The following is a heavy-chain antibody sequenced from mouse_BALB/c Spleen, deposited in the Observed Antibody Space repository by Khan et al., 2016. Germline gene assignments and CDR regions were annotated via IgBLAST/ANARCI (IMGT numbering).Heavy chain of an antibody. V-gene: IGHV1-18*01. Sequence: VQLQQSGPELVKPGASVKIPCKASGYTFTDYNIDWVKQSHGKSLEWIGDINPNNGGTVYNQKFKGKATLTVDKSSSTAYMELRSLTSEDAAVNYCARKEYGNYGFAYWGQGTLVTVSA. J-gene: IGHJ3*01. CDR3: ARKEYGNYGFAY. CDR1: GYTFTDYN. CDR2: INPNNGGT. D-gene: IGHD2-10*02.